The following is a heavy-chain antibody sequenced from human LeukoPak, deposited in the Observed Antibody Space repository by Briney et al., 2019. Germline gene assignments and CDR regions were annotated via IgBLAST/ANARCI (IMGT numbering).Heavy chain of an antibody. CDR2: ISGSGGST. J-gene: IGHJ4*02. V-gene: IGHV3-23*01. CDR1: GFTFSSYA. D-gene: IGHD3-10*01. CDR3: AKDYGSGSYLDY. Sequence: GGSQRLSCAASGFTFSSYAMSWVRQAPGKGLEWVSAISGSGGSTYYADSVKGRFTISRDNSKNTLYLQMDSLRAEDTAVYYCAKDYGSGSYLDYWGQGTLVTVSS.